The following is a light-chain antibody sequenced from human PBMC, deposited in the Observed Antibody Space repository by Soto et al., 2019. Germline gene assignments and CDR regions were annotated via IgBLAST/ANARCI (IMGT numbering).Light chain of an antibody. Sequence: QSVLTQPASVSGSPGQSITISCTATSSDVGGYNYVSWYQQHPGKAPKLMIYEVSNWPSGFSNRFSGSKSGNTASLTISGLQAEDEADYYCSSYTSSSPYVFGTGTKVTVL. J-gene: IGLJ1*01. V-gene: IGLV2-14*01. CDR3: SSYTSSSPYV. CDR1: SSDVGGYNY. CDR2: EVS.